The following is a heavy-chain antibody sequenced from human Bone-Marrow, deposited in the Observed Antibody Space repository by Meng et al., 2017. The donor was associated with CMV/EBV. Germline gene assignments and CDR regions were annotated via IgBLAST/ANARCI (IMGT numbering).Heavy chain of an antibody. J-gene: IGHJ3*02. CDR1: GYTFTGYY. V-gene: IGHV1-2*02. CDR3: ARYYSSSWIDAFDI. CDR2: INPNSGGT. Sequence: ASVKVSCKASGYTFTGYYMHWVRQAPGQGLEWMGWINPNSGGTNYAQKFQGRVTMTRDTSISTAYMELSRLRSDDTAVYYCARYYSSSWIDAFDICGQGTMITASS. D-gene: IGHD6-13*01.